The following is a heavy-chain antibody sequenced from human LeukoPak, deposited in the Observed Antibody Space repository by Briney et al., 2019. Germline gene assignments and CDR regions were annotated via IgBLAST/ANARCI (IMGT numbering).Heavy chain of an antibody. CDR2: FYPSGGT. J-gene: IGHJ5*02. V-gene: IGHV4-38-2*02. D-gene: IGHD3-10*01. CDR3: ARVPDSVRVDP. CDR1: GYSISSGYY. Sequence: SETLSLTCTVSGYSISSGYYWGWIRQPPGKGLEWIGTFYPSGGTFYNPSLKSRLTISVDTSKNQFSLKLNSVTAADTAVYYCARVPDSVRVDPWGQGTLVTVSS.